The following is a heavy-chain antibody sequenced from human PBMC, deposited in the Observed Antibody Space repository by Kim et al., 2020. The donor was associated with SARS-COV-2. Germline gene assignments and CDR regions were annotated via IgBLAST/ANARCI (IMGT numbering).Heavy chain of an antibody. D-gene: IGHD5-18*01. CDR1: GGSFSGYY. CDR2: INHSGST. V-gene: IGHV4-34*01. J-gene: IGHJ1*01. CDR3: ARGFLDSYGYGRYFQH. Sequence: SETLSLTCAVYGGSFSGYYWSWIRQPPGKGLEWIGEINHSGSTNYNPSLKSRVTISVDTSKNQFSLKLSSVTAADTAVYYCARGFLDSYGYGRYFQHWGQGTLVTVSS.